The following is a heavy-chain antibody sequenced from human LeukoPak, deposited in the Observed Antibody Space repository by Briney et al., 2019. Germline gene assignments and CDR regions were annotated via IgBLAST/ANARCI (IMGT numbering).Heavy chain of an antibody. CDR1: GGAISSSSYY. CDR3: ARQGLDGGALY. V-gene: IGHV4-39*01. Sequence: SETLSLTCTVSGGAISSSSYYWGWIRQPPGKGLEWIGSIYYSGSTYYNPSLKSRVTISVDTSKNQFSLKLSSVTAADTAVYYCARQGLDGGALYWGQGTLVTVSS. CDR2: IYYSGST. J-gene: IGHJ4*02. D-gene: IGHD4-23*01.